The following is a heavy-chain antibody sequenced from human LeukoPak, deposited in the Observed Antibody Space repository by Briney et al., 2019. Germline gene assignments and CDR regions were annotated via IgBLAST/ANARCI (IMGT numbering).Heavy chain of an antibody. CDR1: GFPFSRNA. V-gene: IGHV3-23*01. Sequence: QTGGPLRLSCAASGFPFSRNAMAWVRQAPGKGLEWVSAIDGSGGTTFYADSVKGRVTISRVQSTNTVYLQMNSLRADDTAVYYCAKAHCSSTSCSRADNWGQGTLVTVSS. CDR2: IDGSGGTT. CDR3: AKAHCSSTSCSRADN. D-gene: IGHD2-2*01. J-gene: IGHJ4*02.